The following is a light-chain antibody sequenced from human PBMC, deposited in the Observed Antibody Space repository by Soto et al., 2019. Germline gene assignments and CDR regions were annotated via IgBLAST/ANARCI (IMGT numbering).Light chain of an antibody. CDR3: QQYGSSLYT. Sequence: EIVLTQSPGTLSLSPGERATLSCRASQSVSSSYLAWYQQKPGQAPRLLIYDASSRATGIPDRFSGSGSGKDFPLTISRLEPEDFAVYYCQQYGSSLYTFGQGTKLEIK. J-gene: IGKJ2*01. CDR2: DAS. V-gene: IGKV3-20*01. CDR1: QSVSSSY.